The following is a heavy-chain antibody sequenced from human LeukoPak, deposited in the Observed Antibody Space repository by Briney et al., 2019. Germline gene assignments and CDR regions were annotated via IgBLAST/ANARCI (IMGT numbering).Heavy chain of an antibody. CDR3: ARVHDHKYYYMDV. J-gene: IGHJ6*03. V-gene: IGHV3-21*01. CDR1: GFTFSSYS. Sequence: GGSLRLSCAASGFTFSSYSMNWVRQAPGKGLEWVSSISSSSSRYIYYADSVKGRFTISRDNAKNSLYLQMNSLRAEDTAVYYCARVHDHKYYYMDVWGKGTTVTVSS. D-gene: IGHD3-3*01. CDR2: ISSSSSRYI.